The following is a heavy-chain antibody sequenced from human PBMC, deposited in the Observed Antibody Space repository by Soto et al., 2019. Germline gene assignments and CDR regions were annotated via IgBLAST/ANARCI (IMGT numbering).Heavy chain of an antibody. Sequence: GGSLRLSCAASGFTVSSNYMSWVRQAPGKGLEWVSVIYSGGSTYYADSVKGRFAISRHNSKNTLYLQMNSLRAEDTAVYYCAREGSGWYFDYWGQGTLVTVSS. J-gene: IGHJ4*02. CDR3: AREGSGWYFDY. V-gene: IGHV3-53*04. CDR2: IYSGGST. D-gene: IGHD6-19*01. CDR1: GFTVSSNY.